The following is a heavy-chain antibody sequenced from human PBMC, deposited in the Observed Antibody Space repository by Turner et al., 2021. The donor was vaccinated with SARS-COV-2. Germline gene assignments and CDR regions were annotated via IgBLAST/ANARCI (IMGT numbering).Heavy chain of an antibody. Sequence: QGQLVESGGGVVQPGRSLTRSCATSGFIFSNHAMHWVRQAPGKGLWWVAVISYVESNQYYADSVKGRFTISRDNFKNTLYLQMNSLRAEDTAVYYCAKGPMYSSGWTAGWGQGTLVTVSS. CDR1: GFIFSNHA. CDR2: ISYVESNQ. V-gene: IGHV3-30-3*02. CDR3: AKGPMYSSGWTAG. D-gene: IGHD6-19*01. J-gene: IGHJ4*02.